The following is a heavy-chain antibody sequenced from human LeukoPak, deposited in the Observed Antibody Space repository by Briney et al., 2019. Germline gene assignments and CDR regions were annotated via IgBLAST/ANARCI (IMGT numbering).Heavy chain of an antibody. J-gene: IGHJ4*02. Sequence: SETLSLTCTVSGGSISSYYWSWTRQPPGKGLEWLGYIYYSGSTYYNPSLKSRVTISVDRSKNQFSLKLSSVTAADTAVYYCAREQPQKGPYYFDYWGQGTLVTVSS. V-gene: IGHV4-59*12. CDR1: GGSISSYY. CDR2: IYYSGST. D-gene: IGHD5-18*01. CDR3: AREQPQKGPYYFDY.